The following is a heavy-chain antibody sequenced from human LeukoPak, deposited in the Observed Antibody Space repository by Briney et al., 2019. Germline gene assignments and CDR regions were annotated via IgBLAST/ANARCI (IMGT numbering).Heavy chain of an antibody. V-gene: IGHV1-2*04. CDR3: AREPLGIAVPGYYYYGMDV. D-gene: IGHD2-21*01. CDR1: GYTFTGYY. Sequence: ASVKVSCKASGYTFTGYYMHWVRQAPGQGLEWMGWINPNSGGTNYAQKFQGWVTMTRDTSISTAYMELSRLRSDDTAVYYCAREPLGIAVPGYYYYGMDVWGQGTTVTVSS. J-gene: IGHJ6*02. CDR2: INPNSGGT.